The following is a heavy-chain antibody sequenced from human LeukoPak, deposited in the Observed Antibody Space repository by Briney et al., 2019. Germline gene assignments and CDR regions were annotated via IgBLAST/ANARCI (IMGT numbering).Heavy chain of an antibody. D-gene: IGHD2-15*01. J-gene: IGHJ6*04. CDR2: IYYCGST. Sequence: SVTLSLPRTVSGGSVSSGSYYGGWVRQPPGKGLEWIGYIYYCGSTNYNPSLKSQVTISVDTSKNQFSLKLSSVTAADTAVYYCARDSPCGGSCYTYYYGMDVWGKGTTVTVSS. CDR3: ARDSPCGGSCYTYYYGMDV. V-gene: IGHV4-61*01. CDR1: GGSVSSGSYY.